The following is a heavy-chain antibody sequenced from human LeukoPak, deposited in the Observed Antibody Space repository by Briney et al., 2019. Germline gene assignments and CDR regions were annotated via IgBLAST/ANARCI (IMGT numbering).Heavy chain of an antibody. D-gene: IGHD3-22*01. Sequence: SETLSLTXTVSGGSISSYYWSWIRQPAGKGLEWIGRIYTSGGTNYNPSLKSRVTISVDTSKNQFSLKLSSVTAADTAVYYCARVRPYYDSSGFNDYWGQGTLVTVSS. CDR2: IYTSGGT. V-gene: IGHV4-4*07. CDR3: ARVRPYYDSSGFNDY. J-gene: IGHJ4*02. CDR1: GGSISSYY.